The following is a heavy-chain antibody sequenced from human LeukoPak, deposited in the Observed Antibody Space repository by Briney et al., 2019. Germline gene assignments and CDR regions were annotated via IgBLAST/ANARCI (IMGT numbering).Heavy chain of an antibody. CDR2: IYYSGST. V-gene: IGHV4-59*01. CDR1: GGSISSYY. D-gene: IGHD4-17*01. J-gene: IGHJ4*02. Sequence: PSETLSLTCTVSGGSISSYYWSWIRQPPGKGLEWIGYIYYSGSTNYNPSLKSRVTISLHTSKNQFSLKLGSVTAADTAVYYCARAGDYGIKDWGQGTLVTVSS. CDR3: ARAGDYGIKD.